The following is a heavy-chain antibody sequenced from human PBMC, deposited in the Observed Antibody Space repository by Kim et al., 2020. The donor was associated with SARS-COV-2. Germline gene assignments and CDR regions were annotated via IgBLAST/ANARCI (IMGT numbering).Heavy chain of an antibody. Sequence: SETLSLTCAVYGGSFSGYYWSWIRQPPGKGLEWIGEINHSGSTNYKPSLKSRVTISVDTSKNQFSLKLSSVTAADTAVYYCAMKYYDILTGYLYYGMDVWDQGTTVTVSS. J-gene: IGHJ6*02. CDR3: AMKYYDILTGYLYYGMDV. CDR1: GGSFSGYY. V-gene: IGHV4-34*01. CDR2: INHSGST. D-gene: IGHD3-9*01.